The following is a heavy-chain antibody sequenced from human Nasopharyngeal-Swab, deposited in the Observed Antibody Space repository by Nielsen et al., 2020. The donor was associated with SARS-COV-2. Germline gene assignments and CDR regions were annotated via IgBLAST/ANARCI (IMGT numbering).Heavy chain of an antibody. Sequence: ESLKISCTVSGGSISSSSYYWGWIRQPPGKGLEWIGSIYYSGSTYYNPSLKSRVTISVDTSKNQFSLKLSSATAADTAVYYCARLDILTGLFDYWGQGTLVTVSS. CDR2: IYYSGST. CDR3: ARLDILTGLFDY. D-gene: IGHD3-9*01. V-gene: IGHV4-39*01. CDR1: GGSISSSSYY. J-gene: IGHJ4*02.